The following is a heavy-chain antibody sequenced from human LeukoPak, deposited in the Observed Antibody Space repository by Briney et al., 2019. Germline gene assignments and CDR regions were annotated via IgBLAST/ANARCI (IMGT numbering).Heavy chain of an antibody. CDR1: GFTFNSYA. J-gene: IGHJ4*02. V-gene: IGHV3-23*01. D-gene: IGHD2-21*02. Sequence: PGGSLRLSCAASGFTFNSYAMSWVRQAPGKGLEWVSTISGSDGSTYYADSVKGRFTISRDNSKNTLYLQMNSLRAEDTAIYYCAKGCGGGCYSTFDYWGQGSLVTVSS. CDR2: ISGSDGST. CDR3: AKGCGGGCYSTFDY.